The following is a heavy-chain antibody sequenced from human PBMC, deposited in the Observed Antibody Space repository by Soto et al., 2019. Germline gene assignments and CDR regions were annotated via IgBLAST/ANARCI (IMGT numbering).Heavy chain of an antibody. V-gene: IGHV5-10-1*01. CDR2: IDPSDPYT. CDR3: ARRPHNYYDSSGYYSVGAFDI. Sequence: PGESLKVSCKGSGYSFTSYWISWVRQVPGKGLAWMGRIDPSDPYTNYSPSFQGHVTISADKSISTAYLQWSSLKASDTAMYYCARRPHNYYDSSGYYSVGAFDIWGQGTMVTVSS. CDR1: GYSFTSYW. J-gene: IGHJ3*02. D-gene: IGHD3-22*01.